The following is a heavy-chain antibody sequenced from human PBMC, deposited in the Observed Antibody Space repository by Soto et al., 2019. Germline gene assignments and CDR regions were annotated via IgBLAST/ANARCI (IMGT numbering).Heavy chain of an antibody. CDR1: GLTFSTHA. D-gene: IGHD3-10*01. CDR3: AKTFNSGTPGWFAC. CDR2: VSPDGSNK. J-gene: IGHJ1*01. V-gene: IGHV3-30-3*02. Sequence: GSLRLSCCASGLTFSTHAIHWVRHDPGKGLEWVGVVSPDGSNKYYAYSVKGRFTVCRDNSKNTLYLQMHGLTADDTAMFYCAKTFNSGTPGWFACWGQATLLTVS.